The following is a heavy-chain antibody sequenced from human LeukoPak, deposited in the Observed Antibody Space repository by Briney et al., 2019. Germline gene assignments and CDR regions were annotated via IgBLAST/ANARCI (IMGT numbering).Heavy chain of an antibody. CDR2: IYSGGST. CDR3: ARDSWIAVGGTGYFDL. V-gene: IGHV3-53*01. D-gene: IGHD6-19*01. CDR1: GFTVSRNY. Sequence: GGSQRLSCTAYGFTVSRNYMSWARQAPGKGLEWVSIIYSGGSTYYADSVEGPLTIPRDNSKNTLYLQMNSLRAEDTAVYYCARDSWIAVGGTGYFDLWGRR. J-gene: IGHJ2*01.